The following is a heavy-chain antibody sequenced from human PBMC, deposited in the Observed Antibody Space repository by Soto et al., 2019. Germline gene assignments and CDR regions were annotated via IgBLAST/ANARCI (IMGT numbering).Heavy chain of an antibody. V-gene: IGHV1-69*06. J-gene: IGHJ3*02. Sequence: SVKVSCKASGGTFSSYAISWVRQAPGQGLEWMGGIIPIFGTANYAQKFQGRVTITADKSTSTAYMELSSLRSEDTAVYYCARVSRIQLWLRLDIWGQGPMVTV. CDR1: GGTFSSYA. CDR2: IIPIFGTA. D-gene: IGHD5-18*01. CDR3: ARVSRIQLWLRLDI.